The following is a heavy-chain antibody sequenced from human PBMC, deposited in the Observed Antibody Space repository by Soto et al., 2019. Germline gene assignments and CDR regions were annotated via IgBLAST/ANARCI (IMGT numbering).Heavy chain of an antibody. V-gene: IGHV4-4*02. Sequence: QVQLQESGPGLVMPSGTLSLTCDVSGVSIGSGLWWSWVRQPPGEGLEWLGEIFHSGATNYNPSRRSRVTISLDNSKNQFSLKMSSVTAADTALYYCASQCSYRIDYWGQGFQVTVTS. CDR1: GVSIGSGLW. J-gene: IGHJ4*02. CDR2: IFHSGAT. D-gene: IGHD3-10*02. CDR3: ASQCSYRIDY.